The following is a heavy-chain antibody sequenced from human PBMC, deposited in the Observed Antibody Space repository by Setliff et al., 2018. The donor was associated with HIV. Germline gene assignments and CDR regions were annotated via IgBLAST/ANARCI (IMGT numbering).Heavy chain of an antibody. V-gene: IGHV4-61*09. CDR3: ASDERPWRPYYYDSSGYSPDAVDI. Sequence: SETLSLTCTVSGDSISSGSYYWSWIRQPAGKGLEWIGHIYTSGSTNYNPSLKSRVTISVDTSKNQFSLMLGSMTAADTAVYYCASDERPWRPYYYDSSGYSPDAVDIWGQGTMVT. CDR2: IYTSGST. CDR1: GDSISSGSYY. J-gene: IGHJ3*02. D-gene: IGHD3-22*01.